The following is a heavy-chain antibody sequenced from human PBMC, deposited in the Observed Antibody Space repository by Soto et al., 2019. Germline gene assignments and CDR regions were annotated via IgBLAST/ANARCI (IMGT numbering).Heavy chain of an antibody. Sequence: QVQLQQSGAGLLKPSETLSLTCDVYGGSFSGYIWTWIRQTPGKGLQWIGQINHSGTANYNPCLKGRVTISVHTSKSAFSLELSSVTAADTAVYYCARGLISGSHYSGGWYYFDSWGQGTQVTVSS. J-gene: IGHJ4*02. CDR2: INHSGTA. D-gene: IGHD1-26*01. CDR1: GGSFSGYI. V-gene: IGHV4-34*01. CDR3: ARGLISGSHYSGGWYYFDS.